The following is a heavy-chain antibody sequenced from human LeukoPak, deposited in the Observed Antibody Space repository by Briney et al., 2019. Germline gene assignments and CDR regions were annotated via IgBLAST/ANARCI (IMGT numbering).Heavy chain of an antibody. J-gene: IGHJ6*03. CDR1: GFTFSSYG. V-gene: IGHV3-30*02. Sequence: PGGSLRVSCAASGFTFSSYGMHWVRQAPGKGLEWVAFIRYDGSNKYYADSVKGRFTISGDNSKNTLYLQMNSLRAEDTAVYYCAKDKNDYGDYYYMDVWGKGTTVTVSS. CDR2: IRYDGSNK. D-gene: IGHD4-17*01. CDR3: AKDKNDYGDYYYMDV.